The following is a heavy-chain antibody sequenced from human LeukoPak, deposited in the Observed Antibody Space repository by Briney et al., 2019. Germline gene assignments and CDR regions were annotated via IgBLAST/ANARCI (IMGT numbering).Heavy chain of an antibody. CDR2: IYTSGST. Sequence: SETLSLTCTVSGGSISSYYWSWIRQPAGKGLEWIGRIYTSGSTNYNPSLTSRVTMSVDTSKNQFSLKLTSVTAADTAVYYCARDRCNSTTCASRGAFDIWGQGTMVTVS. D-gene: IGHD2-2*01. V-gene: IGHV4-4*07. J-gene: IGHJ3*02. CDR1: GGSISSYY. CDR3: ARDRCNSTTCASRGAFDI.